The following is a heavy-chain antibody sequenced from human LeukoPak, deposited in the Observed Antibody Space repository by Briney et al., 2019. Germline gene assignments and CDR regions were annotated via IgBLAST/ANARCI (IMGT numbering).Heavy chain of an antibody. V-gene: IGHV4-61*01. CDR2: IYYSGSS. CDR3: ARLYCSRTSCYYSN. J-gene: IGHJ4*02. D-gene: IGHD2-2*01. CDR1: GGSVSSVSYY. Sequence: SETLSLTCTVSGGSVSSVSYYWSWIRQPPGKGLEWIGYIYYSGSSSYNPALKSRATISLDTSKNQFSLKLSSVTAADTAIYYCARLYCSRTSCYYSNWGQGTLVTVSS.